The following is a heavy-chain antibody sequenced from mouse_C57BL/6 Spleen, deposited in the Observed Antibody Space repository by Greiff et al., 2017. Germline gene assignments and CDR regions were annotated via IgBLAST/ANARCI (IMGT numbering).Heavy chain of an antibody. CDR1: GFTFSSYA. CDR3: ARDRMIAY. Sequence: EVKLVESGGGLVKPGGSLKLSCAASGFTFSSYAMSWVRQTPEKRLEWVATISAGGSYTYYPDNVKGRFTISRDNAKNNLYLQMSHLKSEDTAMYYCARDRMIAYWGQGTLVTVSA. V-gene: IGHV5-4*01. J-gene: IGHJ3*01. CDR2: ISAGGSYT.